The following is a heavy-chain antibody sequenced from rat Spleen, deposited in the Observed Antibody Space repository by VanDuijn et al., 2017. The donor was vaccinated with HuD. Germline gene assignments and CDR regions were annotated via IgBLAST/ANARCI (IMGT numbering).Heavy chain of an antibody. CDR3: AVSGYGY. J-gene: IGHJ2*01. D-gene: IGHD4-3*01. CDR2: ISTGGGVT. Sequence: EVQLVESGGGLVQPGRSLKLSCAASGFIFSNYGMAWVRQTPTKGLEWVASISTGGGVTYYRDSVKGRFTISRDNAESTVYLQMNSMGSEDTATYYCAVSGYGYWGQGVMVTVSS. CDR1: GFIFSNYG. V-gene: IGHV5S13*01.